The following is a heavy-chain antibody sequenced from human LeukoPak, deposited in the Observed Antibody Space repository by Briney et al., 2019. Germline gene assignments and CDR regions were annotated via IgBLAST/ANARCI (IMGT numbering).Heavy chain of an antibody. J-gene: IGHJ4*02. Sequence: PGGSLRLSCAASGFTFSDYYMSWIRQAPGKGLEWVSYISSSSSYTNYADSVKGRFTISRDNSKNTLYLQMNSLRAEDTAVYYCAKDRGSGYHYFDYWGQGTLVTVSS. D-gene: IGHD3-22*01. CDR3: AKDRGSGYHYFDY. V-gene: IGHV3-11*03. CDR1: GFTFSDYY. CDR2: ISSSSSYT.